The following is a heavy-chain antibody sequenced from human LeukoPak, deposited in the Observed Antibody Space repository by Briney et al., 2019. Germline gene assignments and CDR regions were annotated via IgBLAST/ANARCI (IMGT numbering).Heavy chain of an antibody. CDR3: ARGDRNRYCSSTSCFYYYGMDA. CDR1: GYTFTGYY. Sequence: GASVKVSCKASGYTFTGYYMHWVRQAPGQGLEWMGWINPNSGGTNYAQKFQGRVTMTRDTSISTAYMELSRLRSDDMAVYYCARGDRNRYCSSTSCFYYYGMDAWGQGTTVTVSS. J-gene: IGHJ6*02. CDR2: INPNSGGT. V-gene: IGHV1-2*02. D-gene: IGHD2-2*01.